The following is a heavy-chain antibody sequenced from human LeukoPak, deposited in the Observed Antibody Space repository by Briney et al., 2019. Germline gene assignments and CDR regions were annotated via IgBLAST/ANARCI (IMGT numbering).Heavy chain of an antibody. CDR3: VKRLNNYFDY. V-gene: IGHV3-64D*06. D-gene: IGHD4/OR15-4a*01. Sequence: PGRSLRLSCSASGFTFSSYAMHWVRQAPGKGLEFVSGISSNGGSTYYTDPVKGRLTISRDNSKNTVYLQMSSLRPEDTAVYLCVKRLNNYFDYWGQGTLVTVSS. CDR2: ISSNGGST. J-gene: IGHJ4*02. CDR1: GFTFSSYA.